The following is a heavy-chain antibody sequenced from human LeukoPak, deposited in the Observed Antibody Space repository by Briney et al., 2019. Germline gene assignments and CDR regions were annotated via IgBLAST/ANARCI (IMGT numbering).Heavy chain of an antibody. J-gene: IGHJ4*02. V-gene: IGHV3-30*18. D-gene: IGHD5-12*01. Sequence: PGGSLRLSCTASGFTLSSYAIHWVRQAPGKGLEWVAVILYDGSNKYFADSVKGRFTISRDNSKNTLFLQMNSLRAEDTAVYYCAKDNTNRGYSGYYSGFDYWGQGTLVTVSS. CDR2: ILYDGSNK. CDR3: AKDNTNRGYSGYYSGFDY. CDR1: GFTLSSYA.